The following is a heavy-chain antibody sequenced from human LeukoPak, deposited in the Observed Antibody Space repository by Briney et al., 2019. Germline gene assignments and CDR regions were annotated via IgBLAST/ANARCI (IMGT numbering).Heavy chain of an antibody. D-gene: IGHD6-13*01. CDR2: IIPIFGTA. Sequence: GASVKVSCKASGGTFSSYAISWVRQAPGQGLEWMGGIIPIFGTANYAQKFQGRVTITTDESTSTPYMELSSLRSVDTAVYYCARVTIAAAGQPFDYWGQGTLVTVSS. J-gene: IGHJ4*02. CDR1: GGTFSSYA. CDR3: ARVTIAAAGQPFDY. V-gene: IGHV1-69*05.